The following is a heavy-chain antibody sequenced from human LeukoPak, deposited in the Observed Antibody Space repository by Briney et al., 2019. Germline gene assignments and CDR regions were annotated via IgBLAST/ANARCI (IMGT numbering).Heavy chain of an antibody. D-gene: IGHD4-11*01. CDR2: INPRGGST. J-gene: IGHJ4*02. V-gene: IGHV1-46*01. Sequence: GASVKVSCKASGYIFTTYFMHWSRQAPGQGPEWMGIINPRGGSTDYAQKFQDRITMTSDTSTSTVYMELKSLTSEDTAVYFCARVGTTGATADNWGQGTLVTVSS. CDR3: ARVGTTGATADN. CDR1: GYIFTTYF.